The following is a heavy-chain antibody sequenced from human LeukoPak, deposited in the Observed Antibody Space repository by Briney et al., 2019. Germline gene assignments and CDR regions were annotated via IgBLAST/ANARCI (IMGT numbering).Heavy chain of an antibody. J-gene: IGHJ3*01. Sequence: PSETLSLTCTVSGGSISGSDYNWGWFRQPPGKGLEWVGNAYYSKGTYYNPSLKSRLTITLDTSKNQFSLWLTSVTAADTAVYYCATPSIREHAFDVWGQGTTVTVSA. CDR3: ATPSIREHAFDV. CDR1: GGSISGSDYN. D-gene: IGHD1-14*01. CDR2: AYYSKGT. V-gene: IGHV4-39*07.